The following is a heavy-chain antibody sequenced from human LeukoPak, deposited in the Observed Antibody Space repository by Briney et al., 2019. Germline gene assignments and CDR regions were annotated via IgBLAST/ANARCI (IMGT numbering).Heavy chain of an antibody. J-gene: IGHJ4*02. D-gene: IGHD3-9*01. V-gene: IGHV4-59*01. CDR1: GGSISSYY. CDR2: IYYSGST. Sequence: SETLSLTCTVSGGSISSYYWSWIRQPPGKGLEWIGYIYYSGSTNYNPSLKSRVTISVDTSKNQFSLKLSSVTAADTAVYYCARGDFGWLLFPYWGQGTLVTVSS. CDR3: ARGDFGWLLFPY.